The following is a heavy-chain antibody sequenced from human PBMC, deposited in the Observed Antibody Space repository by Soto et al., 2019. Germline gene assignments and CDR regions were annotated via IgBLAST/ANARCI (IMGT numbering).Heavy chain of an antibody. Sequence: PGASLRLSCAASGFTFTNYAMSWVRQAPGKGLEWVSAVSGSGASTYYADSVKGRFTISRDNSEKMLYLQMNSLRADDTAVYYCAKGLRYFDWSYYFDYWGQGTLVTVSS. D-gene: IGHD3-9*01. J-gene: IGHJ4*02. CDR2: VSGSGAST. V-gene: IGHV3-23*01. CDR1: GFTFTNYA. CDR3: AKGLRYFDWSYYFDY.